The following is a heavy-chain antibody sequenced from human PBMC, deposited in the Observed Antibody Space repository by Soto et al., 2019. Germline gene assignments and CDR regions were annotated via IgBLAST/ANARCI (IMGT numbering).Heavy chain of an antibody. CDR2: IIPIFGTV. Sequence: QVQLVQSVAEVKKPGSSVKVSCKASGGTFSNYPISWVRQAPGQGLEWMGGIIPIFGTVNYAQKFQGRVTITADESTSTAYMALSRLRSEDTAVYYCARGNHRWIQLWYFDLWGRGTLVTVSS. V-gene: IGHV1-69*12. CDR3: ARGNHRWIQLWYFDL. D-gene: IGHD5-18*01. J-gene: IGHJ2*01. CDR1: GGTFSNYP.